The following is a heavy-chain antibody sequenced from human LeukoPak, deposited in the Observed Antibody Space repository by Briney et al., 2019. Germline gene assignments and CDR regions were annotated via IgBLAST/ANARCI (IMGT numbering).Heavy chain of an antibody. V-gene: IGHV1-2*02. J-gene: IGHJ6*02. D-gene: IGHD1-26*01. Sequence: GASVKVSCKASGYTFADYYMHWVRQAPGQGLEWMGWVNPVSDGTYYAQRFLGRVTMTRDSSISTVYMELSRLQSDDTAVYHCASLGATTLSYFGMDVWGQGTTVTVSS. CDR1: GYTFADYY. CDR3: ASLGATTLSYFGMDV. CDR2: VNPVSDGT.